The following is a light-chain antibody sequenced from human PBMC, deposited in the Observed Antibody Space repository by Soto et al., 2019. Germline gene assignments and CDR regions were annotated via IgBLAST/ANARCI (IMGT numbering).Light chain of an antibody. CDR3: LQHHSYPWT. CDR1: QDIRND. J-gene: IGKJ1*01. V-gene: IGKV1-17*01. Sequence: DFQLTKSPASLSASVGDRVTITCLASQDIRNDLGWYQQKPGKVPKRLIYAAFSLQRGVPSRFSGSASGTEFTLTISSLQPEDFATYYCLQHHSYPWTFGQGTKVDIK. CDR2: AAF.